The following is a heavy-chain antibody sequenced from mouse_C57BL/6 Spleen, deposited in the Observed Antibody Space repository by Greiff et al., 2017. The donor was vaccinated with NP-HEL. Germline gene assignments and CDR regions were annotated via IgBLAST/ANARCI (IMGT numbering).Heavy chain of an antibody. CDR3: ARHEEDSSGYFDY. J-gene: IGHJ2*01. V-gene: IGHV5-6*01. CDR2: ISSGGSYT. D-gene: IGHD3-2*02. Sequence: EVMLVESGGDLVKPGGSLKLSCAASGFTFSSYGMSWVRQTPDKRLEWVATISSGGSYTYYPDSVKGRFTISRDNAKNTLYLQRSSLKSEDTAMYYCARHEEDSSGYFDYWGQGTTLTVSS. CDR1: GFTFSSYG.